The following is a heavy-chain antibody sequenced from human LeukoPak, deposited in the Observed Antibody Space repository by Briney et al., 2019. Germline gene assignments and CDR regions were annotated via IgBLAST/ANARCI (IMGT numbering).Heavy chain of an antibody. D-gene: IGHD3/OR15-3a*01. CDR1: GFIFSNYG. CDR2: IWYDGTNK. V-gene: IGHV3-33*01. J-gene: IGHJ1*01. CDR3: ARAPGTGYYLAEYFQH. Sequence: GGSLRLSCAASGFIFSNYGMHWVRQAPGKGLEWMSVIWYDGTNKYYADSVKGRFTISRDNSKNTLYLQMNSLRAEDTAVYYCARAPGTGYYLAEYFQHWGQGTLVTVSS.